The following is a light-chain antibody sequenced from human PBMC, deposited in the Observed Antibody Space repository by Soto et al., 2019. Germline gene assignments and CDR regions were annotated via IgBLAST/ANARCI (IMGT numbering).Light chain of an antibody. V-gene: IGKV1-39*01. Sequence: DIQMTQSPSSLSASVGDRVTITCRASQSISSYLNWYQQKPGKAPKVLIYAASSLQSGVPSRFSGSGSGTDFTLTISSLQPEDFATFYCQQSYSTPWTFGQGTKVDIK. CDR2: AAS. CDR3: QQSYSTPWT. CDR1: QSISSY. J-gene: IGKJ1*01.